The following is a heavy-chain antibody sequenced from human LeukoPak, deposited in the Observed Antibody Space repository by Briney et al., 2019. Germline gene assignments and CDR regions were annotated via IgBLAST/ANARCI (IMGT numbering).Heavy chain of an antibody. J-gene: IGHJ5*02. CDR3: ARGSGSYLGKNWFDP. CDR2: INAGNGNT. CDR1: GFTFSSYA. D-gene: IGHD1-26*01. Sequence: GGSLRLSCAASGFTFSSYAMHWVRQAPGQRLEWMGWINAGNGNTKYSQKFQGRVTITRDTSASTAYMELSSLRSEDTAVYYCARGSGSYLGKNWFDPWGQGTLVTVSS. V-gene: IGHV1-3*01.